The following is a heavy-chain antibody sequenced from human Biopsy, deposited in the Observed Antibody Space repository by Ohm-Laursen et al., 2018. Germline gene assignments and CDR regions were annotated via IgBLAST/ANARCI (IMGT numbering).Heavy chain of an antibody. CDR1: GGSFSGYY. Sequence: TLSLTCAVYGGSFSGYYWSWIRRPPGKGLEWIGEINHRGSTNYSPSLKSRVTISVDTSKNQFPLKLRSVTAADTAVYYCARAVDYYDPYYYYGLDVWGQGTTVTVSS. J-gene: IGHJ6*02. CDR3: ARAVDYYDPYYYYGLDV. V-gene: IGHV4-34*01. CDR2: INHRGST. D-gene: IGHD3-16*01.